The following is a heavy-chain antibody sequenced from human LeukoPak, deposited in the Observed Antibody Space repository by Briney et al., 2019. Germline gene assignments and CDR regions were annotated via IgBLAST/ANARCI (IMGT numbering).Heavy chain of an antibody. CDR3: ARDFRGSEDYGDYEGAFDI. Sequence: GASVKVSCKASGYTFKAYYMHWVRQAPGQGLEWMGRIIPILGIANYAQMFQGRVTITADKSTSTAYMELSSLRSEDTAMYYCARDFRGSEDYGDYEGAFDIWGQGTMVTVSS. V-gene: IGHV1-69*04. CDR2: IIPILGIA. CDR1: GYTFKAYY. J-gene: IGHJ3*02. D-gene: IGHD4-17*01.